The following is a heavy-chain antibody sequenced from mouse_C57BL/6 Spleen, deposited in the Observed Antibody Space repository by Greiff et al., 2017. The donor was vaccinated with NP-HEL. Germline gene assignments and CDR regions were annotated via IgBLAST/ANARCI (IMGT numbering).Heavy chain of an antibody. V-gene: IGHV1-50*01. CDR1: GYTFTSYW. D-gene: IGHD1-1*01. Sequence: VKPGASVKLSCKASGYTFTSYWMQWVKQRPGQGLEWIGEIDPSDSYTHYNQKFKGKATLTVDTSSSTAYMQLSSLTSEDSAVYYCARYYYGSSPYFDYWGQGTTLTVSS. CDR2: IDPSDSYT. CDR3: ARYYYGSSPYFDY. J-gene: IGHJ2*01.